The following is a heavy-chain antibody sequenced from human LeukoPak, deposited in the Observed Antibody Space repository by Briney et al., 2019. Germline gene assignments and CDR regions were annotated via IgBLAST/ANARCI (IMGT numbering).Heavy chain of an antibody. CDR1: GFTFSSYA. D-gene: IGHD2-21*02. Sequence: GGSLRLSCAASGFTFSSYAMSWVRQAPGKGLEWVSAISGSGGSTYYADSVKARFTISRDNSKNTLYLQMNSLRAEDTAVYYCAKARKIVVVTAIPFFDYWGQGTLVTVSS. J-gene: IGHJ4*02. V-gene: IGHV3-23*01. CDR2: ISGSGGST. CDR3: AKARKIVVVTAIPFFDY.